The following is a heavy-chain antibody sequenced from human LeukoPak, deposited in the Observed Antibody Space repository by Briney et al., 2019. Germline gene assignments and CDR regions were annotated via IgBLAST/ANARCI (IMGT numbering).Heavy chain of an antibody. CDR3: ARALGATVGS. CDR2: IKQDGSEK. J-gene: IGHJ5*02. Sequence: GGSLRLSCAASGFTFTDSWMSWVRQAPGKGLEWVANIKQDGSEKYYVDSVKGRFTISRDNAENSLYLQMNSLRAEDTTIYYCARALGATVGSWGQGTLVTVSS. D-gene: IGHD4-11*01. CDR1: GFTFTDSW. V-gene: IGHV3-7*01.